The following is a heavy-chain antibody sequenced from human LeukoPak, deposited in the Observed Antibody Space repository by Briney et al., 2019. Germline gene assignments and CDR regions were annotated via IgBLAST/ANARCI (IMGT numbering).Heavy chain of an antibody. CDR2: ISSSSSYI. CDR3: ASTSWGVPAAKGAFDI. CDR1: GFTFSSYS. V-gene: IGHV3-21*01. D-gene: IGHD2-2*01. Sequence: SGGSLRLSCAASGFTFSSYSMNWVRQAPGKGLEWVASISSSSSYIYYADSVKGRFTISRDNAKNSLYLQMNSLRDEDTAVSYCASTSWGVPAAKGAFDIWGQGTMVTVSS. J-gene: IGHJ3*02.